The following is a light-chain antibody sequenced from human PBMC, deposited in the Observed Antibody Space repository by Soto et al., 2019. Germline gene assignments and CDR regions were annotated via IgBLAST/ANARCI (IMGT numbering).Light chain of an antibody. CDR2: KAS. J-gene: IGKJ2*01. CDR3: QQYDTYSYT. Sequence: DIQMTQSPSTLSASLGDRVTITCRASQSISSWFAWYQQKPGKSPKLLIYKASSLESGVPWRFSGSGSGTEFTLTISSLQPDDFGTYYCQQYDTYSYTFGQWTKLEIK. V-gene: IGKV1-5*03. CDR1: QSISSW.